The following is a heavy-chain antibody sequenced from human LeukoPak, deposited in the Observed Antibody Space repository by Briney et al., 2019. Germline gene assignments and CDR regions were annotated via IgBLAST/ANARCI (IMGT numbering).Heavy chain of an antibody. V-gene: IGHV1-2*02. D-gene: IGHD6-13*01. CDR1: GYTFTGYY. J-gene: IGHJ4*02. Sequence: ASVKVSCKTSGYTFTGYYMHWVRQAPGQGLEWMGWINPSSGVTNYAQKFQGRVTMTRDTSISTAYMERSRLTSDGTAVYYCAPTNSNWYYFDYWGQGTLVTVSS. CDR2: INPSSGVT. CDR3: APTNSNWYYFDY.